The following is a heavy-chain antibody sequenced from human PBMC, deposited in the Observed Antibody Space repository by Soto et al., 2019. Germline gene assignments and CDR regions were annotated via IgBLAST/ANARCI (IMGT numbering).Heavy chain of an antibody. D-gene: IGHD5-18*01. CDR2: ISSNGGST. J-gene: IGHJ4*02. CDR1: GFTFSSYA. Sequence: PGGSLRLSCSASGFTFSSYAMHWVRQAPGKGLEYVSAISSNGGSTYYADSVKGRITISRDNSKNTLHLQMSSLRAEDTAVYYCVKDINPNPYSYGSYFDYWGQGTMVTVS. V-gene: IGHV3-64D*06. CDR3: VKDINPNPYSYGSYFDY.